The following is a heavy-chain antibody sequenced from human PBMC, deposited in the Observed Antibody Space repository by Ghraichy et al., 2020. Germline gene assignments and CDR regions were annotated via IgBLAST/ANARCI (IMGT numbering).Heavy chain of an antibody. D-gene: IGHD1-26*01. J-gene: IGHJ3*01. CDR1: GFAFGDYA. CDR2: ISDNGGGR. Sequence: LSLTCVASGFAFGDYAMNWVRQAPGKGLEWVSYISDNGGGRFYADSVKGRFTVSKDNAKYSLHLQLNSLRAEDTAVYFCARDKMGGSFDVWGRGTMVTVSA. CDR3: ARDKMGGSFDV. V-gene: IGHV3-48*01.